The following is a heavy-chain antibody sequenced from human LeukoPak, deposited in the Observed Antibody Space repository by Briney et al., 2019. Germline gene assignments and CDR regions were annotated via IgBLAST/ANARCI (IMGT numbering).Heavy chain of an antibody. CDR1: GGSISSSSYY. CDR3: ARRLYYYYYMDV. CDR2: IYYSGST. V-gene: IGHV4-39*01. J-gene: IGHJ6*03. Sequence: SETLSLTCTVSGGSISSSSYYWGWIRQPPGKGLEWIGSIYYSGSTYYNPSLKSRVTISVDTSKNQFSLKLSSVTAADTAVYYCARRLYYYYYMDVWGKGTTVTVSS.